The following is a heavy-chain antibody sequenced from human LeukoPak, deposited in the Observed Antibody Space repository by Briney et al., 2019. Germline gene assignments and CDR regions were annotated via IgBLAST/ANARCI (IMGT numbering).Heavy chain of an antibody. CDR3: ARSGFSGWYS. Sequence: SQTLSLTCTVSGGSISSGDYYWSWIRQPPGKGLEWIGSIYHSGSTYYNPSLKSRVTISVDTSKNQFSLKLSSVTAADTAVYYCARSGFSGWYSWGQGTLVTVSS. D-gene: IGHD6-19*01. CDR1: GGSISSGDYY. CDR2: IYHSGST. V-gene: IGHV4-30-4*01. J-gene: IGHJ4*02.